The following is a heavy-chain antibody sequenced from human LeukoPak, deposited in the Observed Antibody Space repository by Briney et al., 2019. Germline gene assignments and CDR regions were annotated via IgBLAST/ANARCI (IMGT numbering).Heavy chain of an antibody. Sequence: SETLSLTCTVSGGSISSYYWSWLRQPAGKRLEWIGRLHTSGSTNYNPSLKSRVTISADTSKNQFSLKLSSVTAADTAMYHCARDRYYYDSSGYVFDYWGQGTLVTVSS. CDR1: GGSISSYY. D-gene: IGHD3-22*01. CDR3: ARDRYYYDSSGYVFDY. J-gene: IGHJ4*02. CDR2: LHTSGST. V-gene: IGHV4-4*07.